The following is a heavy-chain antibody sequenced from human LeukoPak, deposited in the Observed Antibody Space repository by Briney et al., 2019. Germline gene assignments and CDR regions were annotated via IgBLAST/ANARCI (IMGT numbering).Heavy chain of an antibody. V-gene: IGHV1-46*01. J-gene: IGHJ4*02. CDR3: ASAVVVTATLDY. Sequence: ASEKVSCKASGYTFTSYYMHWVRQAPGQGLEWMGIINPIGDSTNYAQKFQGRVTMTRDTSTSTVYMELSSLRSEDTAVYYCASAVVVTATLDYWGQGTLVTVSS. CDR1: GYTFTSYY. CDR2: INPIGDST. D-gene: IGHD2-21*02.